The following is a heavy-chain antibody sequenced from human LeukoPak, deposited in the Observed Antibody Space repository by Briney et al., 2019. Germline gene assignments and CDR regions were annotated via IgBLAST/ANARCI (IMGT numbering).Heavy chain of an antibody. CDR3: SSGVEISIIFA. CDR2: ISSSSSYI. J-gene: IGHJ5*02. CDR1: GFTFSDYE. Sequence: GGSLRLSCAASGFTFSDYEMNWVRQAPGKGLEWVSSISSSSSYIYYADSVKGRFTISRDNAQNSLYLQMNSLRADDTAVDYCSSGVEISIIFAWGQGTRVTVS. V-gene: IGHV3-21*01. D-gene: IGHD3/OR15-3a*01.